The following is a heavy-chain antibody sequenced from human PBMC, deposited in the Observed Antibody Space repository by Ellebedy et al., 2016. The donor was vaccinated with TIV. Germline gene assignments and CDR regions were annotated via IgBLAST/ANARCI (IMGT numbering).Heavy chain of an antibody. CDR1: GFTFSNYW. Sequence: GGSLRLSCAASGFTFSNYWMSWVRQAPGKGLEWVANIKQDGSEKYYMDSVKGRFSISRDNAKNSLYLQMNGLRAEDTAVYYCARRYFDYWGQGTLVTVSS. CDR2: IKQDGSEK. V-gene: IGHV3-7*03. CDR3: ARRYFDY. J-gene: IGHJ4*02.